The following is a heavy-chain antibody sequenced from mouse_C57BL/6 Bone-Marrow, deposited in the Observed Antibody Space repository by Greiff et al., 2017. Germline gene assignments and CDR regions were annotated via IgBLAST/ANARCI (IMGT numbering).Heavy chain of an antibody. CDR2: IDPSDSYT. J-gene: IGHJ1*03. CDR3: AREIYYEYDGPYWYFDV. V-gene: IGHV1-69*01. CDR1: GYTFTSYW. D-gene: IGHD2-4*01. Sequence: QVQLQQPGAELVMPGASVKLSCKASGYTFTSYWMHWVKQRPGQGLEWIGEIDPSDSYTNYNQKFKGKSTLTVNKSSSTAYMQLSSLTSEASAVYYCAREIYYEYDGPYWYFDVWGTGTTVTVSS.